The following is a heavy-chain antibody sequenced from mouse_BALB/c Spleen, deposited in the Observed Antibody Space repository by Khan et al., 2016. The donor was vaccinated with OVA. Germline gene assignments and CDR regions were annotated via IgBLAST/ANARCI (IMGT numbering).Heavy chain of an antibody. Sequence: QVHLQQSGPGLVQPSQSLSITCTVSGFSLSTYGVHWVRQSPGKGLEWLGLIWSGGNTDYNAAFISRLSISKDNSKSQVFFKMNSLQPDDTAMYYCARNSYMYDFTYWGQGTLVTVSA. CDR3: ARNSYMYDFTY. J-gene: IGHJ3*01. V-gene: IGHV2-2*01. CDR1: GFSLSTYG. D-gene: IGHD2-14*01. CDR2: IWSGGNT.